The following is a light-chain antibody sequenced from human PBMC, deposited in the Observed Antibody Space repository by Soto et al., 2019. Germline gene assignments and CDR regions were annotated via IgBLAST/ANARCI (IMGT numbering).Light chain of an antibody. V-gene: IGKV3-15*01. J-gene: IGKJ5*01. CDR1: QSISSL. Sequence: EIVIRQSPGTLSVSPGERATLSCRASQSISSLLAWYQQKPGQAPRLLIHGASTRATGFPARFSGSGSGTDFTLTISSLEPEDFAVYYCQQRQYWPPITCGQGTRLEI. CDR3: QQRQYWPPIT. CDR2: GAS.